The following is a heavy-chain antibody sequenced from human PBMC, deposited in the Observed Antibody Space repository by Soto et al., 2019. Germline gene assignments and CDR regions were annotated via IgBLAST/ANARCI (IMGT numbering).Heavy chain of an antibody. Sequence: QVQLVESGGGVVQPGRSLRLSCAASGFIFSPYGMHWVRQAPGKGLEWVAVIWFDGSNKYYADSVKGRFTISRDNPKNXQYLQMNSLRAEDTAVYYCTRANYGSGSNYYYGLDVWGQGTTVTVTS. CDR1: GFIFSPYG. CDR2: IWFDGSNK. V-gene: IGHV3-33*01. CDR3: TRANYGSGSNYYYGLDV. D-gene: IGHD3-10*01. J-gene: IGHJ6*02.